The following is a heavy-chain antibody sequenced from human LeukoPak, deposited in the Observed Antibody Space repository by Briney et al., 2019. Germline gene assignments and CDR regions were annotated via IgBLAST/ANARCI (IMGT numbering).Heavy chain of an antibody. CDR2: TYYRSKWSN. Sequence: SQTLSLTSVISGDSVSANSVGWHWIRQSPSRGLEWLGKTYYRSKWSNDYAASVKSRITINPDTSKNQFSLQLNSVTPDDTAVYYCARSRNYAMDVWGQGTPVTVSS. J-gene: IGHJ6*02. CDR1: GDSVSANSVG. CDR3: ARSRNYAMDV. V-gene: IGHV6-1*01.